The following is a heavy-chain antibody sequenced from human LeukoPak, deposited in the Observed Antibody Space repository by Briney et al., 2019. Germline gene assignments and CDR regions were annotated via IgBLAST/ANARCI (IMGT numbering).Heavy chain of an antibody. Sequence: GGSLRLSCAASGFTFSDYYMTWIRQAPGKGLEWVSYISSSGSTTHYADSVKGRFTISRDNAKNSLYVQMNNLRAEDTAVYYCARVPRSGGSIDYWGQGTLVTVSS. CDR2: ISSSGSTT. CDR1: GFTFSDYY. D-gene: IGHD6-19*01. J-gene: IGHJ4*02. CDR3: ARVPRSGGSIDY. V-gene: IGHV3-11*01.